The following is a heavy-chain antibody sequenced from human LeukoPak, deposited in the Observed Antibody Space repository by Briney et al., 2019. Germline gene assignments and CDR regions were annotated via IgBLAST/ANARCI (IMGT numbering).Heavy chain of an antibody. CDR2: ISYDGSNQ. D-gene: IGHD6-13*01. CDR1: GFTFSSYG. J-gene: IGHJ4*02. Sequence: GGSLRLSCAASGFTFSSYGMHWVRQAPGKGLEWVAVISYDGSNQYYTESVKGRFTISRDNSKNTLYLQMNSLRVEDTAVYYCAKPREGSSSWYAAGWGQGTLVTVSS. CDR3: AKPREGSSSWYAAG. V-gene: IGHV3-30*18.